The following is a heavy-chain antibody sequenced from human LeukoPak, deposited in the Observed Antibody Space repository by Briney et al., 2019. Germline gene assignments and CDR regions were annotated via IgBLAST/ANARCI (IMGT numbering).Heavy chain of an antibody. J-gene: IGHJ6*03. CDR1: GFTFSNYA. CDR2: ISNSDGNT. V-gene: IGHV3-23*01. Sequence: GGSLRLSCAASGFTFSNYAMSWVRQAPGKGLEWVSTISNSDGNTYYADSVKGRFTISRDNSKNTLYLQMNSLRAEDTAVYYCAREPATAFNYMDVWGKGTTVTISS. D-gene: IGHD2-21*02. CDR3: AREPATAFNYMDV.